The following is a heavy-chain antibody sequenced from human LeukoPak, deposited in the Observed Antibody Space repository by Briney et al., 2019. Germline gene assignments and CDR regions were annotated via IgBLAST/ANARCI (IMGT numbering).Heavy chain of an antibody. Sequence: GASVKVSCKASGYTFTGYNMHWVRQTPGQGLEWMGWINPNIGGPNYAQKFQGRDTMTTDTSLSTAYMELSRLRADDTAEYYCARGSRIAVAGDAFDIWGQGTMVTVSS. CDR2: INPNIGGP. J-gene: IGHJ3*02. D-gene: IGHD6-19*01. V-gene: IGHV1-2*02. CDR3: ARGSRIAVAGDAFDI. CDR1: GYTFTGYN.